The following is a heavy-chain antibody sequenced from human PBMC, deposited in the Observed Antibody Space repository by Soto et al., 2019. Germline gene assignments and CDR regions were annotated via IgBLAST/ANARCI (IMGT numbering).Heavy chain of an antibody. CDR2: IYWDDGK. Sequence: QITLKESGPTLVKPTQTLTLTCTFSGFSLTTEGVSVGWIRQPPGKALEWLALIYWDDGKRYRPSLKTRLTITKDTSKNQVVLTITNMDPVDTATYYCAHRLFGEPSDFWGPGTMVTVSS. J-gene: IGHJ3*01. CDR3: AHRLFGEPSDF. V-gene: IGHV2-5*02. D-gene: IGHD3-10*01. CDR1: GFSLTTEGVS.